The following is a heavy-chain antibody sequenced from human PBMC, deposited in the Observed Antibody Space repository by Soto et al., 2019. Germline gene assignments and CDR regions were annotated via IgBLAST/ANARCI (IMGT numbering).Heavy chain of an antibody. J-gene: IGHJ6*02. CDR3: AGQGFGELHGLVDV. Sequence: QVQLQESGPGLVKPSETLSLTCTISGGPMNNYYCSWFRQPRGQGLEWIGYMGYNGFTRYNPSLRSWVAISLDTAKSQFCLSLSSVTAADTALYYCAGQGFGELHGLVDVWGQGITVTVSS. CDR2: MGYNGFT. D-gene: IGHD3-10*01. CDR1: GGPMNNYY. V-gene: IGHV4-59*08.